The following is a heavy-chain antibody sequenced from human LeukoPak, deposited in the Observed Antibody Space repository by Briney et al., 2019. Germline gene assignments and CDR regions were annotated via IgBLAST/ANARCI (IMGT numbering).Heavy chain of an antibody. D-gene: IGHD2-15*01. CDR2: IIPIFGTA. CDR3: ARVIMGYCSGGSCYEFDY. V-gene: IGHV1-69*13. Sequence: SVKVSCKASGGTFSSYAISWVRQAPGQGLEWMGGIIPIFGTANYAQKFQGRVTITADESTSTAYMELSSLRSEDTAVYYCARVIMGYCSGGSCYEFDYWGQGTLVTVSS. J-gene: IGHJ4*02. CDR1: GGTFSSYA.